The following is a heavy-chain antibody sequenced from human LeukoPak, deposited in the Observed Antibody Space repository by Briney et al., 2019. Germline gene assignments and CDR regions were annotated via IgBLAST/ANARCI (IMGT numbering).Heavy chain of an antibody. V-gene: IGHV3-7*01. J-gene: IGHJ4*02. D-gene: IGHD6-13*01. Sequence: GGSLRLSCAASGFRFNTFWMSWVRQAPGKGLEWVANIKQDGNEKYYADSVKGRFTISRDNGKNSLDLQMNSLRAEDTAVYYCARVGRSSGSYWGQGTLVTVSS. CDR2: IKQDGNEK. CDR3: ARVGRSSGSY. CDR1: GFRFNTFW.